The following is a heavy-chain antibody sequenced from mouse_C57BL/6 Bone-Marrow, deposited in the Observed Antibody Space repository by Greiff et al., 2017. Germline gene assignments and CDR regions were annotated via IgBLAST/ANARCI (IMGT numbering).Heavy chain of an antibody. D-gene: IGHD2-4*01. V-gene: IGHV1-85*01. CDR2: IYPRDGST. CDR3: AMGDYDTWFAY. CDR1: GYTFTSYD. J-gene: IGHJ3*01. Sequence: QVQLQQSGPELVKPGASVKLSCKASGYTFTSYDINWVKQRPGQGLEWIGWIYPRDGSTKYNEKFKGKATLTVDKSSSTAYMELHSLTSEDSAVYFCAMGDYDTWFAYWGQGTLVTVSA.